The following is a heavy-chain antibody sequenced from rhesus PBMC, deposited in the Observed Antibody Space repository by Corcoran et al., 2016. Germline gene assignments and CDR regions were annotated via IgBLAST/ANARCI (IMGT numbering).Heavy chain of an antibody. CDR2: IGGSRWNT. D-gene: IGHD3-3*01. V-gene: IGHV4-127*01. J-gene: IGHJ5-1*01. CDR3: ARDVFYNFWSGSRNRFDV. Sequence: QVQLQESGPGLVKPSETLSLTCAVSGYSISSGYGWSWIRQPPGTGLEWIGYIGGSRWNTKRNPSLKSRVTISQDASQNRCSLKLGSVPAADTAVYYCARDVFYNFWSGSRNRFDVWGAGVLVTVSS. CDR1: GYSISSGYG.